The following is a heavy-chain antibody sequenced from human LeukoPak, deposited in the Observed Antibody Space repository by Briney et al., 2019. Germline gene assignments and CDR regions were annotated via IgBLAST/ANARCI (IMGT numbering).Heavy chain of an antibody. J-gene: IGHJ4*02. CDR2: IYPDDSDT. CDR1: GYSFTNYW. Sequence: GESLKISCEGSGYSFTNYWIGWVHQMPGKGLEWMGIIYPDDSDTRYSPSFQGQVTISADKSIGTAYLQWSSLKASDTAMYYCAIGGDSSTSCYRCFNYWGQGTLVTVSS. CDR3: AIGGDSSTSCYRCFNY. V-gene: IGHV5-51*07. D-gene: IGHD2-2*01.